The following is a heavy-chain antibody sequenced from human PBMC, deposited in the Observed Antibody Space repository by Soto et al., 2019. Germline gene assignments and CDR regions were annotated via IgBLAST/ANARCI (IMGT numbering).Heavy chain of an antibody. CDR1: GFSLSASGMR. D-gene: IGHD3-22*01. J-gene: IGHJ4*02. Sequence: SCPTLVNPTQTLTLTCTFSGFSLSASGMRVSWIRQPPGKALEWLARIDWDDDKFYSTFLKTRLTISKDISKNQVVLTMTNMDPVDTATYYCARIAYYYDSSGYPQDYFDYWGQGTLVTVSS. V-gene: IGHV2-70*04. CDR3: ARIAYYYDSSGYPQDYFDY. CDR2: IDWDDDK.